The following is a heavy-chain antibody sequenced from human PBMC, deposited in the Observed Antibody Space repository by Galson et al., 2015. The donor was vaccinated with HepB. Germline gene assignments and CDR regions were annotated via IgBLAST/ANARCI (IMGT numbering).Heavy chain of an antibody. CDR3: ARDYEWDRSDTAMVTPGWFDP. CDR2: ISSSSSYI. J-gene: IGHJ5*02. Sequence: SLRLSCAASGFTFSSYSMNWVRQAPGKGLEWVSSISSSSSYIYYADSVKGRFTISRDNAKNSLYPQMNSLRAEDTAVYYCARDYEWDRSDTAMVTPGWFDPWGQGTLVTVSS. D-gene: IGHD5-18*01. V-gene: IGHV3-21*01. CDR1: GFTFSSYS.